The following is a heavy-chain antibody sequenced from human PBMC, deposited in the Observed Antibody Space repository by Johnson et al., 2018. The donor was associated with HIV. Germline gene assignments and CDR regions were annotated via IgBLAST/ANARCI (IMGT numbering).Heavy chain of an antibody. Sequence: QVQLVESGGGVVQPGRSLRLSCVASGFTFSSYTMHWVRQAPGKGLEWVAVISYDGGNQYYADSVKGRFTISSYNSKNTLYLQMNSLRAEDTAVYYCAKWSIVGATFSDAFDIWGQGTMVTVSS. CDR1: GFTFSSYT. V-gene: IGHV3-30*18. CDR3: AKWSIVGATFSDAFDI. J-gene: IGHJ3*02. CDR2: ISYDGGNQ. D-gene: IGHD1-26*01.